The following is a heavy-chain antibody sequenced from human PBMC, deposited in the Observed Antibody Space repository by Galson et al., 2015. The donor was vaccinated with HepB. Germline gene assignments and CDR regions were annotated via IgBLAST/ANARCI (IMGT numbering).Heavy chain of an antibody. CDR2: IIPVFATT. D-gene: IGHD3-22*01. CDR1: GGTFRSYG. V-gene: IGHV1-69*06. CDR3: ERAWDSSGYGIDY. J-gene: IGHJ4*02. Sequence: SVKVSCKASGGTFRSYGVSWVRQAPGQGLEWVGGIIPVFATTNYAQKFQGRVTINADKSTSTAYMELSSLRSEDTAMYYCERAWDSSGYGIDYWGQGTLVTVSS.